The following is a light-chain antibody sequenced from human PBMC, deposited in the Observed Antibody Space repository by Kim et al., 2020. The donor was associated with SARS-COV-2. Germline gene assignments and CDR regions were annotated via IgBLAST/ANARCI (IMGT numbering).Light chain of an antibody. CDR1: SGHRFNT. J-gene: IGLJ2*01. CDR2: LNSDGSH. CDR3: QTWGTGIMV. Sequence: QPVLTQSPSASASLGASVRLTCTLNSGHRFNTIAWHQQLPEKGPRYLMKLNSDGSHSKGDGIPDRFSGSSSGAERYLTISSLQSEDEADYYCQTWGTGIMVFGGGTQLTVL. V-gene: IGLV4-69*01.